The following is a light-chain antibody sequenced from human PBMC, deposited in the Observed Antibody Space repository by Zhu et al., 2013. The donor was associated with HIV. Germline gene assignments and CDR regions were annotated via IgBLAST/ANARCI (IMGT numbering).Light chain of an antibody. J-gene: IGLJ1*01. CDR1: SSDVGSYNL. CDR3: QVWDSSSDHYV. V-gene: IGLV2-14*02. CDR2: EVS. Sequence: QSALTQPASVSGSPGQSITISCTGTSSDVGSYNLVSWYQQHPGKAPKLMIYEVSKRPSGIPERFSGSNSGNTATLTISRVEAGDEADYYCQVWDSSSDHYVFGTGTKVTVL.